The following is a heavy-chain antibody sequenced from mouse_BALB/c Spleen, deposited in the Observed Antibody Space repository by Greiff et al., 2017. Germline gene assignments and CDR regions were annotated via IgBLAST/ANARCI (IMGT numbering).Heavy chain of an antibody. CDR3: ARRPGFAY. J-gene: IGHJ3*01. V-gene: IGHV5-6*01. CDR2: ISSGGSYT. Sequence: VQLKESGGDLVKPGGSLKLSCAASGFTFSSYGMSWVRQTPDKRLEWVATISSGGSYTYYPDSVKGRFTISRDNAKNTLYLQMSSLKSEDTAMYYCARRPGFAYWGQGTLVTVSA. CDR1: GFTFSSYG.